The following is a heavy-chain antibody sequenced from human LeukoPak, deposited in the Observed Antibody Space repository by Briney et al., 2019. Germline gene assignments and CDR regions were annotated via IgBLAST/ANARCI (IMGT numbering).Heavy chain of an antibody. J-gene: IGHJ6*03. CDR3: ARDQYSGSYYTYYYYYMDV. D-gene: IGHD1-26*01. CDR2: ISAYNGNT. CDR1: GYTFTSYG. V-gene: IGHV1-18*01. Sequence: ASVKVSCKASGYTFTSYGISWVRQALGQGLEGMGWISAYNGNTNYAQKLQGRVTMTTDTSTSTAYMELRSLRSDDTAVYYCARDQYSGSYYTYYYYYMDVWGKGTTVTVSS.